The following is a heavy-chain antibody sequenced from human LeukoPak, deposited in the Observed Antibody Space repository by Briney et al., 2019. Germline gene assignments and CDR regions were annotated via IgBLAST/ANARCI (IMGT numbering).Heavy chain of an antibody. D-gene: IGHD1-1*01. V-gene: IGHV6-1*01. CDR2: TYHRSKWYN. CDR3: ARDSVQLDHAIDY. Sequence: SQTLSLTCAISGDSVSSSSAAWNWNRQSPSGGLEWLGRTYHRSKWYNDFAVSVKSRITINPDTSKNQFSLQLSSVTPEDTALYYCARDSVQLDHAIDYWGQGTLVTVSS. CDR1: GDSVSSSSAA. J-gene: IGHJ4*02.